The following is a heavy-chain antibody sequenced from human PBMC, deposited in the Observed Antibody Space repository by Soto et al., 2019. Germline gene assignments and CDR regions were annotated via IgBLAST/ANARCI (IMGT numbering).Heavy chain of an antibody. CDR2: INSDGSST. CDR1: GFTFGNYW. V-gene: IGHV3-74*01. Sequence: GGSLRLSCAASGFTFGNYWMHWVRQAPEKGLVWVSRINSDGSSTTYADSVKGRFTISRDNAKNTLYLQMNSLRDEDTALYYCVRGSTRVYWGQGTLVTVSS. CDR3: VRGSTRVY. J-gene: IGHJ4*02.